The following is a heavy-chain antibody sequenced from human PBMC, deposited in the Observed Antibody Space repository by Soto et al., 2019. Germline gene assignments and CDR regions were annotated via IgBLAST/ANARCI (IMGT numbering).Heavy chain of an antibody. Sequence: SETLSLTCTVSGGSISSGGYYWSWIRQHPGKGLEWIGYIYYSGSTYYNPSLKSRVTISVDTSKNQFSLKLSSVTAADTAVYYCARSPLYYYDSSGYVVGAFDIWGQGTMVTVS. D-gene: IGHD3-22*01. CDR2: IYYSGST. CDR1: GGSISSGGYY. CDR3: ARSPLYYYDSSGYVVGAFDI. J-gene: IGHJ3*02. V-gene: IGHV4-31*03.